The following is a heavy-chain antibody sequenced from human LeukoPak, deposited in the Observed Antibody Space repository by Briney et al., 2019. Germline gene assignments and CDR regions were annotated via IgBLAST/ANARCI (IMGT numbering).Heavy chain of an antibody. CDR1: GFTFSSYW. CDR2: INSEGSST. D-gene: IGHD1-26*01. V-gene: IGHV3-74*01. J-gene: IGHJ4*02. CDR3: ARPRAGGATTGLDY. Sequence: GGSLRLSCAASGFTFSSYWMQWVRQAPGKGLVWVSRINSEGSSTSYADSVKGRFTISRDNAKNTLYLQMNSLRAEDTAVYYCARPRAGGATTGLDYWGQGTLVTVSS.